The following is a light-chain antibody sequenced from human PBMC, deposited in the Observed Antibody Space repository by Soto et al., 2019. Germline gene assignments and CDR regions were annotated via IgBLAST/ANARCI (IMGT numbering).Light chain of an antibody. CDR2: DAS. V-gene: IGKV3-11*01. J-gene: IGKJ3*01. CDR3: QQRSTWTPGGFP. CDR1: QSVSSY. Sequence: EIVLTQSPATLSLSPGERATLSCRASQSVSSYLAWYQQKPGQAPRLLIYDASNRATGIPARFSGSGSGTDFTLTITSLVSGDFGVFYCQQRSTWTPGGFPFGPGTKVRIK.